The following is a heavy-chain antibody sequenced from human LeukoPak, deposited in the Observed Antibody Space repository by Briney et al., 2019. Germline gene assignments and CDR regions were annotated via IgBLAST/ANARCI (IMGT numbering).Heavy chain of an antibody. CDR2: IYYSGST. V-gene: IGHV4-59*01. Sequence: GSLRLSCAASGFTFSDYYMSWIRQAPGKGLEWIGYIYYSGSTNYNPSLKSRVTISVDTSKNQFSLKLSSVTAADTAVYYCARGWYSGSYRFDYWGQGTLVTVSS. CDR3: ARGWYSGSYRFDY. D-gene: IGHD1-26*01. J-gene: IGHJ4*02. CDR1: GFTFSDYY.